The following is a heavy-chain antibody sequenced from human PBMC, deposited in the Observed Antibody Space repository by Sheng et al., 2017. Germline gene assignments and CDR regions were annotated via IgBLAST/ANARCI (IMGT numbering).Heavy chain of an antibody. CDR3: ARAHYYDSSGYYSP. CDR1: GGSISSGSYY. CDR2: IYTSGST. D-gene: IGHD3-22*01. J-gene: IGHJ5*02. V-gene: IGHV4-61*02. Sequence: QVQLQESGPGLVKPSQTLSLTCTVSGGSISSGSYYWSWIRQPAGKGLEWIGRIYTSGSTNYNPSLKSRVTISVDTSKNQFSLKLSSVTAADTAVYYCARAHYYDSSGYYSPWGQGTLVTVSS.